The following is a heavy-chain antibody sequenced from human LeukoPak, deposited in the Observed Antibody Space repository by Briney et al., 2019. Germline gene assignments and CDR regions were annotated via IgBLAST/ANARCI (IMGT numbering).Heavy chain of an antibody. Sequence: WASVKLSCKASGYTVTSYAMQWVRQGPGQRLEWMGWIIAGNGNTKYSQKFQGRVTITRDTSASTAYMELSSLRSEDTAVYYCARKVVPAAIGWFDPWGQGTLVTVSS. CDR3: ARKVVPAAIGWFDP. CDR1: GYTVTSYA. J-gene: IGHJ5*02. D-gene: IGHD2-2*02. V-gene: IGHV1-3*01. CDR2: IIAGNGNT.